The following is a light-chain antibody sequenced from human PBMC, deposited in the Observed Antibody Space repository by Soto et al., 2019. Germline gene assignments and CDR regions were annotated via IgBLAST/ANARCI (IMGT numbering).Light chain of an antibody. CDR2: DAS. CDR1: QSVSSY. Sequence: EIVLTQSPATLSLSPGERATLSCRASQSVSSYLAWYQQKPGQAPRLLIYDASNRATGIPARFSGSGSGTDFTLTISRLEPEDFAMYYCQQYGSSPGTFGQGTKVDIK. CDR3: QQYGSSPGT. V-gene: IGKV3-20*01. J-gene: IGKJ1*01.